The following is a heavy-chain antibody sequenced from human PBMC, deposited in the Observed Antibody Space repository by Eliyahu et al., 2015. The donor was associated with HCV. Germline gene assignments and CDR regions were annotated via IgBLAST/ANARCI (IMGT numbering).Heavy chain of an antibody. CDR1: XXTVSSNY. V-gene: IGHV3-66*02. CDR2: IYSGGST. J-gene: IGHJ3*02. CDR3: AREYYGLSAFDI. Sequence: EVQLVESGGGLVQPGGSLRLSCAXSXXTVSSNYMSWVRQAPGKGLEWVSVIYSGGSTYYADSVKGRFTISRDNSKNTLYLQMNSLRAEDTAVYYCAREYYGLSAFDIWGQGTMVTVSS. D-gene: IGHD2/OR15-2a*01.